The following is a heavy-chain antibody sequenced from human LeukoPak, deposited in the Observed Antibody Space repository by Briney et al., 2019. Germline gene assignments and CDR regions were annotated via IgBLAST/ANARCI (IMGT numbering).Heavy chain of an antibody. D-gene: IGHD2-2*01. J-gene: IGHJ4*02. CDR1: GGSISNYF. CDR2: IYYSDST. V-gene: IGHV4-59*01. CDR3: ARVKRKYQVLKPLHETPSHYFDY. Sequence: KPSETLSLTCTVSGGSISNYFWSWIRQPPGKGLECIGYIYYSDSTNYNPSLKSRVTVSVDTSKNQFSLKLSSVTAADTAVYYCARVKRKYQVLKPLHETPSHYFDYWGQGTLVTVSS.